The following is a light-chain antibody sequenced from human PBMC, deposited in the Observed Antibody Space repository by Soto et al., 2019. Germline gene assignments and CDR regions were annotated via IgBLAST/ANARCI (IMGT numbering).Light chain of an antibody. CDR2: DVS. CDR1: SSEVGGYNY. Sequence: QSVLTQPASVSGSPGQSITISCTGNSSEVGGYNYVSWYQQHPGKAPKLMIYDVSNRPSGVSNRFSGSKSGNTASLTISGLQAEDEADYYCSSYTRSSTLGFGTGTKVTVL. CDR3: SSYTRSSTLG. J-gene: IGLJ1*01. V-gene: IGLV2-14*01.